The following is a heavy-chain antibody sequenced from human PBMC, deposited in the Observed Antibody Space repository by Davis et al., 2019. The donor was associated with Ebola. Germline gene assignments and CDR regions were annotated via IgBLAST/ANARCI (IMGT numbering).Heavy chain of an antibody. J-gene: IGHJ3*01. V-gene: IGHV4-4*02. Sequence: SETLSLTCTVSGSTISISNSWGWVRQSTGKGLEWIGEVYHNGNTNYNPSVESRITVFADKSRNEFSLRLTSVTAADTAIYYCATHGRNSGNSLRGSFDLWGQGTMVIVSS. CDR1: GSTISISNS. D-gene: IGHD4-23*01. CDR2: VYHNGNT. CDR3: ATHGRNSGNSLRGSFDL.